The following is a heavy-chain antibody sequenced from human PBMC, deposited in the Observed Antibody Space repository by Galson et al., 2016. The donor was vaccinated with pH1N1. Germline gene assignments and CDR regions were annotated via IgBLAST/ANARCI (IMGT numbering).Heavy chain of an antibody. Sequence: SLRLSCAASGFIFSSYAMTWVRQAPGKGPEWVSAISAASTRTYYPDSVKGRFIISRDNSKNTLYLQMNSLRAEDTAEYYCAKGSKVGTEGYYYALDVWGQGTTVIVSS. CDR3: AKGSKVGTEGYYYALDV. CDR2: ISAASTRT. V-gene: IGHV3-23*01. CDR1: GFIFSSYA. D-gene: IGHD1/OR15-1a*01. J-gene: IGHJ6*02.